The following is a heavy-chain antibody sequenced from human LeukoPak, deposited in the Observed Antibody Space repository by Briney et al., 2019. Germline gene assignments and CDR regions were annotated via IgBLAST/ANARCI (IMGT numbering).Heavy chain of an antibody. V-gene: IGHV3-7*01. D-gene: IGHD3-10*01. CDR3: VRGTRGSRHDAFDI. CDR2: IKQTGRET. Sequence: PGGSLRLTCAASGFTFKSCWMNWVRQAPGKGLEWVANIKQTGRETYYGDSVKGRFTVSRDNAKNSLYLQMDNLRADDSAVYYCVRGTRGSRHDAFDIWGQGTMVYVSS. CDR1: GFTFKSCW. J-gene: IGHJ3*02.